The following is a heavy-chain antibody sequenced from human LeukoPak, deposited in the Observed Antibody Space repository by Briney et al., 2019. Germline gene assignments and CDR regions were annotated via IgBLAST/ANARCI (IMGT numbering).Heavy chain of an antibody. D-gene: IGHD1-26*01. J-gene: IGHJ4*02. Sequence: ASVKVSCKASGGTFTSYTISWVRQAPGQGLEWMGRIIPILGIANYAPKFQGRVTITADKSTGPAYMDLSSLIPEDTAVYYCAREPHGAESGSYEDYWGQGTLVTVSS. V-gene: IGHV1-69*04. CDR2: IIPILGIA. CDR3: AREPHGAESGSYEDY. CDR1: GGTFTSYT.